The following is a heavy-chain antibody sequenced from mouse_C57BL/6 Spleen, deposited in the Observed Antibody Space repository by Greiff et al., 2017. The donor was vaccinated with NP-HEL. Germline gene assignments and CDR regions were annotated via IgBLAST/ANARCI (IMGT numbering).Heavy chain of an antibody. CDR1: GFTFSDYG. Sequence: EVKVVESGGGLVKPGGSLKLSCAASGFTFSDYGMHWVRQAPEKGLEWVAYISSGSSTIYYADTVKGRFTISRDNAKNTLFLQMTSLRAEDTAMYYCARRDGNYGGDYWGQGTTLTVSS. V-gene: IGHV5-17*01. CDR3: ARRDGNYGGDY. D-gene: IGHD2-1*01. CDR2: ISSGSSTI. J-gene: IGHJ2*01.